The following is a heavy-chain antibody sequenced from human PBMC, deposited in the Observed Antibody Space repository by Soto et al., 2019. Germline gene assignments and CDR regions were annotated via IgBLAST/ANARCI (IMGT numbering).Heavy chain of an antibody. CDR2: ISGSGGST. J-gene: IGHJ4*02. V-gene: IGHV3-23*01. CDR1: GFPFSSYA. CDR3: AKDSDEAVAGTFYY. D-gene: IGHD6-19*01. Sequence: GGSLSLSCAASGFPFSSYAMSWVRQAPGKGLEWASAISGSGGSTYHADSVKGRFTISRDNSKNTLYLQMNSLRAEDTAVYYCAKDSDEAVAGTFYYWGQGTLVTVSS.